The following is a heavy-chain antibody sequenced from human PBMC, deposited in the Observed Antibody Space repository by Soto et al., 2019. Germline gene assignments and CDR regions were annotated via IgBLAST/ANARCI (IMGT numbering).Heavy chain of an antibody. V-gene: IGHV3-7*02. Sequence: EVQLVESGGGLVQPGESLRLSCAASGLTLSRSWMTWVRQAPGKGLEWVANIKQDGSETYYVDSVKGTFTISRDNATTSLCPQMNSLRAEDTAVYYCAKKCDHGAFYLALWGRGTLVTVSS. CDR1: GLTLSRSW. CDR2: IKQDGSET. J-gene: IGHJ2*01. D-gene: IGHD2-21*01. CDR3: AKKCDHGAFYLAL.